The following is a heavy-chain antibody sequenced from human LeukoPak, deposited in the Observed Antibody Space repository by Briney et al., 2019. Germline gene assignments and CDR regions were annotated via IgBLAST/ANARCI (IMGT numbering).Heavy chain of an antibody. J-gene: IGHJ6*03. CDR3: AMPDYGSGSFPYMDV. D-gene: IGHD3-10*01. Sequence: SETLSLTCAVYGGSFSGYYWSWIRQPPGKGLEWIGEINHSGSTNYNPSLKSRVTISVDTSKNQSSLKLSSVTAADTAVYYCAMPDYGSGSFPYMDVWGKGTTVTVSS. CDR1: GGSFSGYY. CDR2: INHSGST. V-gene: IGHV4-34*01.